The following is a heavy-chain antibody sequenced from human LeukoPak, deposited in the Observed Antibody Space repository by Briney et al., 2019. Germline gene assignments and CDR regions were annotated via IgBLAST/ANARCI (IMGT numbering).Heavy chain of an antibody. V-gene: IGHV1-2*02. CDR3: ARDAYSSGWYVYDY. J-gene: IGHJ4*02. Sequence: ASVKVSCKASGYTFTGYYMHWVRQAPGQGLEWMGWINPNSGGTNYEQKFQGRVTMTRDTSISTAYMELSRLRSDDTAVYYCARDAYSSGWYVYDYWGQGTLVTVSS. D-gene: IGHD6-19*01. CDR2: INPNSGGT. CDR1: GYTFTGYY.